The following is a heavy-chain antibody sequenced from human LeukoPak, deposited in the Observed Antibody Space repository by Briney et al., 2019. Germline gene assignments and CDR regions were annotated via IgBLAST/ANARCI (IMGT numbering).Heavy chain of an antibody. D-gene: IGHD3-10*01. CDR3: ARPQLDGSGSYPYYNYYGMDV. CDR1: GGTFSSYA. Sequence: ASVNLSCTASGGTFSSYAISWVRQPPGQGLEWMGGIIPIFGTANYAQKFQGRATITADESTSTAYMELSSLRSEHTAVYYCARPQLDGSGSYPYYNYYGMDVWGKGTTVTVYS. V-gene: IGHV1-69*13. CDR2: IIPIFGTA. J-gene: IGHJ6*04.